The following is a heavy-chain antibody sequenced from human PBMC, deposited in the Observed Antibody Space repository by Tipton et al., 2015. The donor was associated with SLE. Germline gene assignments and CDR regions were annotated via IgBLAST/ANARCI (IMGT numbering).Heavy chain of an antibody. CDR1: GGSISGNS. Sequence: TLSLTCTVSGGSISGNSWTWIRQPPGKGLEWIGYIYYSGSTYYNPSLKSRGTISVDTSKNQFSLKVRSVTAADTAVYYCARFFYYDNSRAWGWFDPWRQGTLVTVSS. CDR3: ARFFYYDNSRAWGWFDP. J-gene: IGHJ5*02. D-gene: IGHD3-22*01. V-gene: IGHV4-59*12. CDR2: IYYSGST.